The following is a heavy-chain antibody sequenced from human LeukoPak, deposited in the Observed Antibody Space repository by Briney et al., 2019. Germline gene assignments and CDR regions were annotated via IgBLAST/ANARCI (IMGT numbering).Heavy chain of an antibody. V-gene: IGHV3-33*01. D-gene: IGHD5-18*01. CDR1: GLTFSSYG. Sequence: GGSLRLSCAASGLTFSSYGVHWVRQAPGKGLEWVAVIWYDGSNKYYADSVKGRFTISRDNSKNTLYLQMNSLRAEDTAVYYCARTGYSYGYYFDYWGQGTLVTVSS. CDR3: ARTGYSYGYYFDY. CDR2: IWYDGSNK. J-gene: IGHJ4*02.